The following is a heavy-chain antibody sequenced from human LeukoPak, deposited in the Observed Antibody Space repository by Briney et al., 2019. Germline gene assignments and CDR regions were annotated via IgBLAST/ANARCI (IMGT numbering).Heavy chain of an antibody. CDR2: IYYSGST. Sequence: SETLSLTCTVSGGSISSGGYYWSWIRQHPGKGLEWIGYIYYSGSTYYNPSLKSRVTISVDTSKNQFPLKLSSVTAADTAVYYCARKRPYSSSWQGFDYWGQGTLVTVST. CDR1: GGSISSGGYY. D-gene: IGHD6-13*01. CDR3: ARKRPYSSSWQGFDY. J-gene: IGHJ4*02. V-gene: IGHV4-31*03.